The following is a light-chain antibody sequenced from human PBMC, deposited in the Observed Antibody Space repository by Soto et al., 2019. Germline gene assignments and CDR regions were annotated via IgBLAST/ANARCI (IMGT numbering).Light chain of an antibody. CDR3: QQYNTYRT. CDR2: KAS. J-gene: IGKJ1*01. Sequence: DIPMTQSPSTLSAFVGDRVTITCRASQSISSWLAWYQQKPGKAPKPLIYKASSLESGVPSRFSGSGSGTEFTLTISSLQPDDYATYYCQQYNTYRTFGQGTKVEIK. CDR1: QSISSW. V-gene: IGKV1-5*03.